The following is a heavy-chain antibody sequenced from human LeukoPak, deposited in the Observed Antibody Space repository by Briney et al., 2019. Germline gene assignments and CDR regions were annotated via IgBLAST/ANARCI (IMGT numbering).Heavy chain of an antibody. Sequence: GGSLRLSCAASGFTFSIYWMHWVRQAPGKGLVWVSRINSDGSTTYADSVNGRFTTSRDNAKNTLYLQMNSLRAEDTAVYCCARDRGLLMDVWGQGTTVTVSS. CDR1: GFTFSIYW. D-gene: IGHD3-10*01. CDR3: ARDRGLLMDV. V-gene: IGHV3-74*03. CDR2: INSDGST. J-gene: IGHJ6*02.